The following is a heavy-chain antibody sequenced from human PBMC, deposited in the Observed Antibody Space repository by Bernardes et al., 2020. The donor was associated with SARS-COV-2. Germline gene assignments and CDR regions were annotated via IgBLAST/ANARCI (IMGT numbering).Heavy chain of an antibody. D-gene: IGHD3-9*01. J-gene: IGHJ5*01. CDR2: LTHSGST. CDR1: GGSFSGDC. V-gene: IGHV4-34*01. CDR3: ARSPDYDVLTGYYAEGFDS. Sequence: LSLTCSVCGGSFSGDCWAWIRQPPGKGLEWIGELTHSGSTNYNPSLKSRVTISVDTSKNQFSLKVSSVTAADTAVYYCARSPDYDVLTGYYAEGFDSWGQGTLVTVSS.